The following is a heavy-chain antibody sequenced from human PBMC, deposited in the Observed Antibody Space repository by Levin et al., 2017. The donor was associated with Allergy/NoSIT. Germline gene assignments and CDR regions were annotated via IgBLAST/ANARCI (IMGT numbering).Heavy chain of an antibody. CDR2: ISSSGTTI. V-gene: IGHV3-48*04. CDR1: GFTFSNSG. CDR3: AQHGSGSYYIF. D-gene: IGHD1-26*01. J-gene: IGHJ4*02. Sequence: SCAASGFTFSNSGMNWVRQAPGKGPEWISYISSSGTTIYYADSVKGRFTISRDDAKDSLYLQMNSLRADDTAVYYCAQHGSGSYYIFWGQGTLVTVSS.